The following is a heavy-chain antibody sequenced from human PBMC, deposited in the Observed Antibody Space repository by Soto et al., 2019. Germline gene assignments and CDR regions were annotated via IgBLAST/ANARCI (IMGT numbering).Heavy chain of an antibody. Sequence: QVQLVQSGAEVKKPGASVKVSCKASGYTFTSYSISWVRQAPGQGLEWMGWLSAYNGNTNYAQKRQGRVPMTTDTSTRTAYTELRSLRSDDTAMYFCARDAPPPGYWCQGTLVSVSS. CDR3: ARDAPPPGY. J-gene: IGHJ4*02. CDR2: LSAYNGNT. V-gene: IGHV1-18*01. CDR1: GYTFTSYS.